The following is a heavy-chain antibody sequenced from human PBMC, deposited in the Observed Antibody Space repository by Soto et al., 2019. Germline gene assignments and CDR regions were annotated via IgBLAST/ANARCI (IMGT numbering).Heavy chain of an antibody. D-gene: IGHD4-17*01. Sequence: ASVKVSCKASGYTFTGYYIHWVRQAPGQGLEWMGWINPNNGGTNYAQKFQGRVTMTRDTSISTAYMELSRLRSDDTAIYYCVRDMVYGDYLPGLYWGQGTLVTVSS. CDR2: INPNNGGT. CDR1: GYTFTGYY. V-gene: IGHV1-2*02. CDR3: VRDMVYGDYLPGLY. J-gene: IGHJ4*02.